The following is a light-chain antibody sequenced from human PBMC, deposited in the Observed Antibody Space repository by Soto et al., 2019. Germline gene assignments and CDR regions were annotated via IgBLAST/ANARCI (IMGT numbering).Light chain of an antibody. V-gene: IGLV1-40*01. J-gene: IGLJ2*01. CDR3: QSYESSLSGWI. CDR1: SSNIGAGYD. Sequence: QPVLTQPPSMSGAPGQGVTISCTGSSSNIGAGYDVHWYQQVPGTAPKLLIYGNTNRPSGVPDRFSASKSGTSASLAISGLQADDEADYYCQSYESSLSGWIFGGGTKVTVL. CDR2: GNT.